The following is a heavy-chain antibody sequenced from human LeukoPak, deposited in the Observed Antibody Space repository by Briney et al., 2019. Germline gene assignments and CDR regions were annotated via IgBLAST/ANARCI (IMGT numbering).Heavy chain of an antibody. CDR3: AKGFGSGRLYWYFDL. CDR2: ISWNSGTV. J-gene: IGHJ2*01. V-gene: IGHV3-9*01. Sequence: GGSLRLSCAASGFTFDDYSMHWVRQAPGKGLEWVSGISWNSGTVTYADSVKGRLTISRENAKNSLYLQMSSLRTEDTALYYCAKGFGSGRLYWYFDLWGRGTLVTVSS. D-gene: IGHD3-10*01. CDR1: GFTFDDYS.